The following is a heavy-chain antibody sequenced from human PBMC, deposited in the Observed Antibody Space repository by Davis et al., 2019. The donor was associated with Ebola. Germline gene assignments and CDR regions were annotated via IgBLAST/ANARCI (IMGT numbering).Heavy chain of an antibody. CDR2: ISAYNGNT. CDR1: GYTFTTYG. CDR3: ASLGYCSSTSCYGFGY. D-gene: IGHD2-2*01. J-gene: IGHJ4*02. V-gene: IGHV1-18*01. Sequence: AASVKVSCKTSGYTFTTYGITWVRQAPGQGLEWMGWISAYNGNTNYAQKLQGRVTMTTDKSTSTAYMELRNLRSEDTAVYYCASLGYCSSTSCYGFGYWGQGTLVTVSS.